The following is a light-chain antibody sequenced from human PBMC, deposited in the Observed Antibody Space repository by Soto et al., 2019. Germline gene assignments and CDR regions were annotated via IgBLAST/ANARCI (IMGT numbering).Light chain of an antibody. J-gene: IGKJ2*01. V-gene: IGKV1-16*02. CDR1: QDIGIS. CDR3: QQYVNYPYI. Sequence: DIQMTQSPSLLSASVGDSVTIICRASQDIGISLAWFQQKIGEAPRSLIYAASALQSGVPSKFRGSGSETDFTLTISTLQPECCATDYCQQYVNYPYIFSQGSKLEIK. CDR2: AAS.